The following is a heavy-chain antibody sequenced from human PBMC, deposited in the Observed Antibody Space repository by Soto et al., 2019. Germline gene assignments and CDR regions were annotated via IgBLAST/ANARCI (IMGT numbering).Heavy chain of an antibody. Sequence: SLRLSYAASGFTVSSYAMHWVRQAPGKGLEWVAVISYDGSNKYYADSVKGRFTISRDNSKNTLYLQMNSLRAEDTAVYYCARDLDYGSGSYRKKYYYYYGMDVWGQGTTVTVSS. V-gene: IGHV3-30-3*01. CDR3: ARDLDYGSGSYRKKYYYYYGMDV. CDR1: GFTVSSYA. J-gene: IGHJ6*02. CDR2: ISYDGSNK. D-gene: IGHD3-10*01.